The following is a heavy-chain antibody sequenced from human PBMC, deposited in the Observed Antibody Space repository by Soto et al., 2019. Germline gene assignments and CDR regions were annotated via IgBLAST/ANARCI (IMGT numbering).Heavy chain of an antibody. V-gene: IGHV2-5*02. CDR1: GFSLSTSGVG. D-gene: IGHD3-3*01. CDR3: AHSRITIFGVVTELGY. J-gene: IGHJ4*02. CDR2: IYWDDDK. Sequence: QITLKESGPTLVKPTQTLTLTCTFSGFSLSTSGVGVGWIRQPPGKPLEWLALIYWDDDKRYSPSLKSRLTITKDTSKNQVVLTMTIMGPVDTATYYCAHSRITIFGVVTELGYWGQGTLVTVSS.